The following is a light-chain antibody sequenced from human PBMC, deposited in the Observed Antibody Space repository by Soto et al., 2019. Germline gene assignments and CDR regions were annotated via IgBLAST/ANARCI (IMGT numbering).Light chain of an antibody. CDR1: QGIGNY. CDR2: TSS. V-gene: IGKV1-27*01. CDR3: QKHDNAPLT. Sequence: DIQMTQSPSSLSASVGDRVTITCLASQGIGNYLAWYQQKPGKVPKLLIYTSSTLQSGVPSRFSGGGSGTDFTLTISSLQPEDVATYYCQKHDNAPLTFGGGTKVDI. J-gene: IGKJ4*01.